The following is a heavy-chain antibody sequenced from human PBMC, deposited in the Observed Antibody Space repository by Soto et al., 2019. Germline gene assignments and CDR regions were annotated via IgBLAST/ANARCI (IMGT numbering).Heavy chain of an antibody. CDR2: IFFSGDA. CDR3: AKVAGNAFDT. V-gene: IGHV4-31*03. Sequence: QVQLQESGPGPLKPSQTLSLTCSVSGGSISSGGYYWSWIRQHPGKALEWIGYIFFSGDAYYNPSLESRLSISVDTSENQYSLRLTSVTAADTAVYYCAKVAGNAFDTWGQGTVVTVSS. D-gene: IGHD1-26*01. CDR1: GGSISSGGYY. J-gene: IGHJ3*02.